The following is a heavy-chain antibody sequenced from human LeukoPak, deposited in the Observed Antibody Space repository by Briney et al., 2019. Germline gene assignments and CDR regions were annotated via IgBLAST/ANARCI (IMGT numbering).Heavy chain of an antibody. CDR2: MTSSGEYT. CDR3: ARCMVRGVRGYYYYYGMDV. D-gene: IGHD3-10*01. V-gene: IGHV3-23*01. J-gene: IGHJ6*02. Sequence: GGSLRLSCAASEFTFSNYAMSWVRQAPGKGLEWVSSMTSSGEYTHYADPVKGRFTISRDNSKNMVYLHMNSLRAEDTAVYYCARCMVRGVRGYYYYYGMDVWGQGPRSPSP. CDR1: EFTFSNYA.